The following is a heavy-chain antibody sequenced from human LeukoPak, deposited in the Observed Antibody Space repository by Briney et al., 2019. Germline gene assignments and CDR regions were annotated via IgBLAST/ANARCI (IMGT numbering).Heavy chain of an antibody. D-gene: IGHD2-15*01. CDR1: GDSISSYY. J-gene: IGHJ4*02. Sequence: SETLSLTCTVSGDSISSYYWSWIRQPPGKGLEWIGYIYHSGSTYYNPSLKSRVTISVDRSKNQFSLKLSSVTAADTAVYYCARGGGYCSGGSCYSGIFDYWGQGTLVTVSS. V-gene: IGHV4-59*12. CDR3: ARGGGYCSGGSCYSGIFDY. CDR2: IYHSGST.